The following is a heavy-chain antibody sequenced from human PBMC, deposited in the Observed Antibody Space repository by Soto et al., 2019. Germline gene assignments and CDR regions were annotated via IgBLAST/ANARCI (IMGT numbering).Heavy chain of an antibody. Sequence: GGSLRLSCAASGFTFDDYGMSWVRQAPGKGLERVSGINWNGGSTGYADSVKGRFTISRDNAKNSLYLQMNSLRAEDTALYYCARQYRFLEWLSFSSYYGMDVWGQGTTVTVSS. V-gene: IGHV3-20*04. D-gene: IGHD3-3*01. CDR3: ARQYRFLEWLSFSSYYGMDV. CDR1: GFTFDDYG. J-gene: IGHJ6*02. CDR2: INWNGGST.